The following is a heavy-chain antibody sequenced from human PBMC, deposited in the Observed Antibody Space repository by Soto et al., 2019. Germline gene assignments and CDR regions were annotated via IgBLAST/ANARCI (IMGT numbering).Heavy chain of an antibody. CDR2: IIPIFGTA. J-gene: IGHJ1*01. Sequence: QVQLVQSGAEVKKPGSSVKVSCKASGGTFSSYAISWVRQAPGQGLEWMGGIIPIFGTANYAQKFQGRVTITADESTSTAYMELSSLRSEDTAVYYCASLLGYCGGDCPKDAFDIWGQGTLVTVSS. D-gene: IGHD2-21*02. V-gene: IGHV1-69*12. CDR1: GGTFSSYA. CDR3: ASLLGYCGGDCPKDAFDI.